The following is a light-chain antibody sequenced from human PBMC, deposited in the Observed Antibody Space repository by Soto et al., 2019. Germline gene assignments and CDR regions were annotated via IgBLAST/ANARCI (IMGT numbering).Light chain of an antibody. CDR2: YDS. CDR3: QVWDSSSDPRGV. CDR1: NIGRKS. Sequence: SYELTQPPSVSVAPGKTARITCGGNNIGRKSVHWYQQKPGQAPVLVIYYDSDRPSGIPERFSGSNSGNTATLTISRVEAGDEADYYCQVWDSSSDPRGVFGTGTKLTVL. J-gene: IGLJ1*01. V-gene: IGLV3-21*04.